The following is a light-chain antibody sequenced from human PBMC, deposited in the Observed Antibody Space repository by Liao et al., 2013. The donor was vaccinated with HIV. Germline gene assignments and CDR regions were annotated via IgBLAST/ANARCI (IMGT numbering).Light chain of an antibody. J-gene: IGLJ2*01. Sequence: SSGLTQPPSVSVAPGKTARITCGGNNIGSKTVHWYQQKPGQAPVLVIYYYSARPSGIPERFSGSNSGNTATLTISRVEAGDEADYYCQVWDSSSALFGGGTKLTVL. CDR1: NIGSKT. CDR2: YYS. CDR3: QVWDSSSAL. V-gene: IGLV3-21*01.